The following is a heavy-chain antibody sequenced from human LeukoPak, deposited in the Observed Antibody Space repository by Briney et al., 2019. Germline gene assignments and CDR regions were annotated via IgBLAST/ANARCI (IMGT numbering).Heavy chain of an antibody. CDR3: ARENYFAGGGYGADF. Sequence: PSETLSLTCTVSGGSISSNYWSWIRQPAGKGLEWIGRVHTSGESNYHPSLKTRVTMSADTSKNQFSLRLSSVTAADTAVYFWARENYFAGGGYGADFWGQGTLVTVSS. J-gene: IGHJ4*02. CDR1: GGSISSNY. CDR2: VHTSGES. D-gene: IGHD3-22*01. V-gene: IGHV4-4*07.